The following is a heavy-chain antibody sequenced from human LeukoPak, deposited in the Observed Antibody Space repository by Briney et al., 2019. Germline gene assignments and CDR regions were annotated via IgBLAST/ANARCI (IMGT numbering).Heavy chain of an antibody. CDR3: AAVARTLVFDY. Sequence: PSEPLSLTCPVSGGSISSYSWSWIRKPPGKGLEWIGYFYYSGSTTYNPSLKSRVTISVDTSKNQFSLKLSSVTAADTAVYYCAAVARTLVFDYWGQGTLVTVSS. J-gene: IGHJ4*02. D-gene: IGHD1-14*01. V-gene: IGHV4-59*01. CDR2: FYYSGST. CDR1: GGSISSYS.